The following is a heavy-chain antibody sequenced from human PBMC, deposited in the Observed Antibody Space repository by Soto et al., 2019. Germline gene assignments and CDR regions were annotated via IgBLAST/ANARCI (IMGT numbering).Heavy chain of an antibody. J-gene: IGHJ6*02. CDR1: GGSISSYY. V-gene: IGHV4-59*01. CDR3: ARIDNVYGMDV. CDR2: IYYSGST. Sequence: TSETLSLTCTVSGGSISSYYWSWIRQPPGKGLEWIGYIYYSGSTNYNPSLKSRVTISVDTSKNQFSLKLSSVTAADTAVYYCARIDNVYGMDVWGQGTTVTVSS. D-gene: IGHD1-1*01.